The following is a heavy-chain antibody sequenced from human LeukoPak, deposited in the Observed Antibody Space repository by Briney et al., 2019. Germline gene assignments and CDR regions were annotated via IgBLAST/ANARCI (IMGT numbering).Heavy chain of an antibody. CDR1: GGSISSYY. J-gene: IGHJ3*02. CDR2: IYYSGST. CDR3: ARERGYYDFWSGYYGVDDAFDI. D-gene: IGHD3-3*01. V-gene: IGHV4-59*01. Sequence: SETLSLTCTVSGGSISSYYWSWIRQPPGKGLEWIGYIYYSGSTNYNPSLKSRVTISVDTSKNQFSLKLSSVTAADTAVYYCARERGYYDFWSGYYGVDDAFDIWGQGTMVTVSS.